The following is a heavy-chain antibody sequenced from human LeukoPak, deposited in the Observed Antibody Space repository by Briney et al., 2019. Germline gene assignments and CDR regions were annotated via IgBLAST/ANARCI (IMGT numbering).Heavy chain of an antibody. Sequence: GGSLRLSCAASGFTFSDYYMSWIRQAPGKGLEWISYISNRGDIIYYADSVRGRSTISRDNAKNSLYLQMNSLRAEDTAVYYCAKDREYDDSCDYNGWGQGTLVTVSS. V-gene: IGHV3-11*01. CDR1: GFTFSDYY. CDR3: AKDREYDDSCDYNG. CDR2: ISNRGDII. J-gene: IGHJ4*02. D-gene: IGHD3-22*01.